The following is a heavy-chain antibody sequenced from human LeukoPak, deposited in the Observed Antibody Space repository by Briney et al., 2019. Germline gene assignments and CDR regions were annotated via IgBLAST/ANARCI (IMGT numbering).Heavy chain of an antibody. D-gene: IGHD6-13*01. J-gene: IGHJ5*02. CDR2: ISSSGSTI. CDR1: GFTFSDYY. Sequence: GGSLRLSCAASGFTFSDYYMSWIRQAPGKGLEWVSYISSSGSTIYYADSVKGRFTISRDNAENSLYLQMNSLRAEDTAVYYCARSPAAGTIVWFDPWGQGTLVTVSS. CDR3: ARSPAAGTIVWFDP. V-gene: IGHV3-11*01.